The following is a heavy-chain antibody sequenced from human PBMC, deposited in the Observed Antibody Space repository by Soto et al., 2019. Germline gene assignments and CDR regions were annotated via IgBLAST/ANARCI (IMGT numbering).Heavy chain of an antibody. V-gene: IGHV3-21*06. D-gene: IGHD2-2*01. CDR3: ARDPSEGRVGNWFES. CDR1: GFTFSRYG. J-gene: IGHJ5*01. CDR2: ISSSTSYV. Sequence: GGSLRLSCAASGFTFSRYGMNWLRQAPGKGLEWVASISSSTSYVYYADSVKGRFSTSRDNAKNILYLEMYALRSEDTAVYYCARDPSEGRVGNWFESWGQGTLVTVSS.